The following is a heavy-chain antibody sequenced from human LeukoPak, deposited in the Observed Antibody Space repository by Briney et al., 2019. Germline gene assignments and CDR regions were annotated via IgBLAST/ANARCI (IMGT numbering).Heavy chain of an antibody. CDR3: ARGSDFVWGSYRPYFDY. CDR2: INEPGTWP. J-gene: IGHJ4*02. D-gene: IGHD3-16*02. CDR1: GFTLSNYW. V-gene: IGHV3-74*03. Sequence: GGSLRLSCAASGFTLSNYWVHWVRQAPGEGLVWVSRINEPGTWPTYEDSVRGRFTISRDNAKISLYLQMNSLRAEDTAVYYCARGSDFVWGSYRPYFDYWGQGTLVTVSS.